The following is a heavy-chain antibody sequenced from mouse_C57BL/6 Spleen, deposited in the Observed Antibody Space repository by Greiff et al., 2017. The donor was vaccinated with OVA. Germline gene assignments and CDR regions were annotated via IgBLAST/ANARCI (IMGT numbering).Heavy chain of an antibody. CDR3: TRMVTTVVADY. J-gene: IGHJ2*01. CDR2: IDPEDGDT. Sequence: VQLQQSGAELVRPGASVKLSCTASGFTFKDYYMHWVKQRPEQGLEWIGRIDPEDGDTEYAPKFQGKATMTADTSSNTAYLQLSSLTSEDTAVYYCTRMVTTVVADYWGQGTTLTVSS. V-gene: IGHV14-1*01. CDR1: GFTFKDYY. D-gene: IGHD1-1*01.